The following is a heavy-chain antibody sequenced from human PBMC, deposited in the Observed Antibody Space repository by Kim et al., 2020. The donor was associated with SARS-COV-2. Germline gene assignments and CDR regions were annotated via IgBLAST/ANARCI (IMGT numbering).Heavy chain of an antibody. Sequence: GGSLRLSCAASGFTFSSYEMNWVRQAPGKGLEWVSYISSSGSTIYYADSVKGRFTISRDNAKNSLYLQMNSLRAEDTAVYYCARSLRHIVVVTHGRGMDVWGQGTTVTVSS. CDR3: ARSLRHIVVVTHGRGMDV. J-gene: IGHJ6*02. CDR2: ISSSGSTI. D-gene: IGHD2-21*02. V-gene: IGHV3-48*03. CDR1: GFTFSSYE.